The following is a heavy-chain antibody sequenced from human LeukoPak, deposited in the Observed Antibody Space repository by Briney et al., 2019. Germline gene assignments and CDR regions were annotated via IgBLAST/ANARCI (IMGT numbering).Heavy chain of an antibody. CDR2: MNPNSGNT. CDR3: ARGRIHKEGATSDFGY. D-gene: IGHD1-26*01. V-gene: IGHV1-8*03. Sequence: GASVKVSCKASGYTFTSYDINWVRQATGQGLEWMGWMNPNSGNTGYAQKFQGRVTITRNTSISTAYMELSSLRSEDTAVYYCARGRIHKEGATSDFGYWGQGTLVTVSS. J-gene: IGHJ4*02. CDR1: GYTFTSYD.